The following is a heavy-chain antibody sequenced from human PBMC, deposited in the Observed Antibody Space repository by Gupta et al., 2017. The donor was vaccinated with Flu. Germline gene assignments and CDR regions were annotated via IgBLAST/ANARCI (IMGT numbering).Heavy chain of an antibody. Sequence: QVQLVQSGAEVKKPGSSVKVSCKASGGPFSSYTISWVRQAPGQGLEWMGRIIPILGIANYAQKFQGRVTITADKSTSTAYMELSSLRSEDTAVYYCARDRGGRAAAGRTGSLWFDPWGQGTLVTVSS. J-gene: IGHJ5*02. D-gene: IGHD6-13*01. CDR2: IIPILGIA. CDR1: GGPFSSYT. CDR3: ARDRGGRAAAGRTGSLWFDP. V-gene: IGHV1-69*08.